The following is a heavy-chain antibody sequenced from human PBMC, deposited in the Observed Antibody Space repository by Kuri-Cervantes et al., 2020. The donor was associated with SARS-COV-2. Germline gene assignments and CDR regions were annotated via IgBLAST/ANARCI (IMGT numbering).Heavy chain of an antibody. J-gene: IGHJ3*02. V-gene: IGHV3-15*01. D-gene: IGHD4-17*01. Sequence: LSLTCADSGFCFSHAWMSWVRQAPGKGLEWVCRLKSKTDGGTTDYAAPVKGRFTLSRDTSKNTLYLQMNSLKTYDTAVYYCTTYGFHEGFDIWGQGTMVTVSS. CDR1: GFCFSHAW. CDR2: LKSKTDGGTT. CDR3: TTYGFHEGFDI.